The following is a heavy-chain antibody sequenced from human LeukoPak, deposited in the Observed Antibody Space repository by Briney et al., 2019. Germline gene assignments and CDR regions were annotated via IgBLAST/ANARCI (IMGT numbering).Heavy chain of an antibody. CDR3: ARDGTYSSGWFTSVIAIPWGYYFDY. Sequence: GGSLRLSCAASGFTFSSYEMNWVRQAPGKGLEWVSVIYSGGSTYYADSVKGRFTISRHNSKNTLYLQMNSLRAEDTAVYYCARDGTYSSGWFTSVIAIPWGYYFDYWGQGTLVTVSS. V-gene: IGHV3-53*04. CDR1: GFTFSSYE. D-gene: IGHD6-19*01. J-gene: IGHJ4*02. CDR2: IYSGGST.